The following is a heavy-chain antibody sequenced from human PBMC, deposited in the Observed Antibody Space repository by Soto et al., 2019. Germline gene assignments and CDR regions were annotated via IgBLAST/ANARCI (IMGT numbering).Heavy chain of an antibody. CDR1: GGSISSSSYY. CDR3: ARRVPASSYPHYYYYYGMDV. CDR2: IYYSGST. J-gene: IGHJ6*02. V-gene: IGHV4-39*01. D-gene: IGHD6-19*01. Sequence: SVPLSVTCTVSGGSISSSSYYWGWIRQPPGKGLEWIGSIYYSGSTYYNPSLKSRVTISVDTSKNQFSLKLSSVTAADTAVYYCARRVPASSYPHYYYYYGMDVWGQGTTVTGSS.